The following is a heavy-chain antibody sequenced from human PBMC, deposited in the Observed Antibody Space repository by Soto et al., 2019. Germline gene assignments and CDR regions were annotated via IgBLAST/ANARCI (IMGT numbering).Heavy chain of an antibody. CDR3: ARDGYNRGGFDY. Sequence: QVNLVESGGGVVPPGGSLRVSCIASGFTFSSYNMHWVRQAPGEGLEWVAVISFDGANTFYADSVKGRFTISRDISRDTLYLQMSSLRDEDTAMYFCARDGYNRGGFDYWGQGTQVTVSS. J-gene: IGHJ4*02. D-gene: IGHD3-10*01. CDR2: ISFDGANT. V-gene: IGHV3-30-3*01. CDR1: GFTFSSYN.